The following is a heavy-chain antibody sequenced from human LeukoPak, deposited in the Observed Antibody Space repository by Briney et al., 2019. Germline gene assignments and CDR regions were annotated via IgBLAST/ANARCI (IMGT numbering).Heavy chain of an antibody. D-gene: IGHD3-3*01. CDR2: FVPEEADT. Sequence: GASVKVSCKLSGYTGFELSMHWVRQAPGKGLEWMGGFVPEEADTIYAQKFQGRVTMTEDTSTDTAYMELSGLTSEDKAMYYCATHTIFGVVTYAFHIWGRGTLVTVSS. J-gene: IGHJ3*02. CDR1: GYTGFELS. V-gene: IGHV1-24*01. CDR3: ATHTIFGVVTYAFHI.